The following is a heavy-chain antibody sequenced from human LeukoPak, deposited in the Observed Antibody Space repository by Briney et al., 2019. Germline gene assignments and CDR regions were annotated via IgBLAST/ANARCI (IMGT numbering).Heavy chain of an antibody. Sequence: SVKVPCKASGYTFTSYDINWVRQAPGQGLEWMGGIIPIFGTANYAQKFQDRVTITADESTSTAYMELSSLRSEDTAIYYCASRLYCSNTRCRNFPFAYWGQGTLVTVSS. V-gene: IGHV1-69*13. CDR3: ASRLYCSNTRCRNFPFAY. D-gene: IGHD2-2*01. CDR1: GYTFTSYD. CDR2: IIPIFGTA. J-gene: IGHJ4*02.